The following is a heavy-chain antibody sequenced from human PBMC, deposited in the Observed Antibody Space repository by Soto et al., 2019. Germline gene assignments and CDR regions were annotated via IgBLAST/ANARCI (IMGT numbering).Heavy chain of an antibody. J-gene: IGHJ6*02. CDR3: ARIAASGRGWDV. V-gene: IGHV3-7*01. Sequence: EVQLVESGGGLVQPGGSRRLSCVDSGFTFSSYGMSWVGKAPVKGLEWVGNIKQDGSEENYVDSVKGRFTISRDNAKNSMYLQMNSLRVEDTAVYYCARIAASGRGWDVWGQGTTVVVSS. D-gene: IGHD6-13*01. CDR2: IKQDGSEE. CDR1: GFTFSSYG.